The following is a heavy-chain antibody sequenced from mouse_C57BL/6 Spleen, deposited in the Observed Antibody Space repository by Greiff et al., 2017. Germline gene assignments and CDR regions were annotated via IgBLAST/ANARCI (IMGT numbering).Heavy chain of an antibody. D-gene: IGHD2-2*01. CDR1: GYTFTSYD. V-gene: IGHV1-85*01. J-gene: IGHJ4*01. CDR3: ARSGGGYLYAMDY. CDR2: IYPRDGST. Sequence: VQLQQSGPELVKPGASVKLSCKASGYTFTSYDINWVKQRPGQGLEWIGWIYPRDGSTKYNEKFKGKATLTVDTSSSTAYMELHSLTSEDSAVYFCARSGGGYLYAMDYWGQGTSVTVSS.